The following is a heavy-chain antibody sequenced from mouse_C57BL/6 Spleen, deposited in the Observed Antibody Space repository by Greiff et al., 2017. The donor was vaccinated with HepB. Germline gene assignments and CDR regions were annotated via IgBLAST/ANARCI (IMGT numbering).Heavy chain of an antibody. J-gene: IGHJ3*01. Sequence: EVKLMESGGGLVKPGGSLKLSCAASGFTFSDYGMHWVRRAPEKGLEWVAYISSGSSTIYYADTVKGRFTISRDNAKNTLFLQMTSLRSEDTAMYYCASIYPFAYWGQGTLVTVSA. V-gene: IGHV5-17*01. CDR2: ISSGSSTI. CDR3: ASIYPFAY. D-gene: IGHD2-1*01. CDR1: GFTFSDYG.